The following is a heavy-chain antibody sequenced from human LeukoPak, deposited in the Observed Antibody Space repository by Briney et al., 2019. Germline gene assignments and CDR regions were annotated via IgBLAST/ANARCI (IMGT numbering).Heavy chain of an antibody. CDR3: AKAENSGSYSAFGY. V-gene: IGHV3-23*01. D-gene: IGHD1-26*01. CDR2: ISSSGGST. CDR1: GFTFSSYA. J-gene: IGHJ4*02. Sequence: PGGSLRLSCAASGFTFSSYAMSWVRQAPGKGLEWVSAISSSGGSTYYADSVKGRFTISRDNSKNTLYLQMNSLRAEDTAVYYCAKAENSGSYSAFGYWGQGTLVTVSS.